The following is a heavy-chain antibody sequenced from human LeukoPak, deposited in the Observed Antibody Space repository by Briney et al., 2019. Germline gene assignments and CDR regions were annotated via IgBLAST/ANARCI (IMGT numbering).Heavy chain of an antibody. Sequence: GGSLRLSCAASGFTFSDTWMHWVRQAPGEGLVWVSRIRSDGSDTRYAESVKGRFTISRDKSKNTLYLQMNSLRAEDTAVYYCAKTRSWYYFDYWGQGTLVTVSS. D-gene: IGHD6-13*01. CDR3: AKTRSWYYFDY. J-gene: IGHJ4*02. V-gene: IGHV3-74*01. CDR2: IRSDGSDT. CDR1: GFTFSDTW.